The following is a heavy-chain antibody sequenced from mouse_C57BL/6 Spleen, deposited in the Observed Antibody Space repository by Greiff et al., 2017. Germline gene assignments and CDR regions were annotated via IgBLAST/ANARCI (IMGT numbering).Heavy chain of an antibody. D-gene: IGHD2-5*01. Sequence: EVKLVESGPGMVKPSQSLSLTCTVTGYSITSGYDWHWIRHFPGNKLEWMGYISYSGSTNYNPSLKSRISITHDTSKNHFFLTLNSVTTEDTATYYCARGDSNYEGGAMDYWGQGTSVTFSS. CDR2: ISYSGST. V-gene: IGHV3-1*01. CDR3: ARGDSNYEGGAMDY. J-gene: IGHJ4*01. CDR1: GYSITSGYD.